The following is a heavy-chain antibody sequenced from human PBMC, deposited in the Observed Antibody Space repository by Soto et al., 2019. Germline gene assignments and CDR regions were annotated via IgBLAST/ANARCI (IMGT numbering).Heavy chain of an antibody. D-gene: IGHD3-16*01. CDR1: GGSISSGGYY. Sequence: QVQLQESGPGLVQPSQTLSLTCTVSGGSISSGGYYWSWIRQHPGTGLEWIGHISYSGSTYYNTXLXSXATISVDPSRNQFSRIVNSVADAATAVYYCAGGVLHWGQGTLVTVSS. J-gene: IGHJ4*01. CDR2: ISYSGST. V-gene: IGHV4-31*01. CDR3: AGGVLH.